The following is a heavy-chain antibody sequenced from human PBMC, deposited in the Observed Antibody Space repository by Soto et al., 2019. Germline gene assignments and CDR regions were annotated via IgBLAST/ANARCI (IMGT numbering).Heavy chain of an antibody. V-gene: IGHV3-23*01. Sequence: GGSLGLSCAASEFTFSSYAMSWVRQAPGEGLEWVSAISGSGDNTYYADSVKGRFTISRDNSKNTLSLQMNSLRAEDTAVYYCAKDPAGLIASAGTSNYFDYWGQGTLVTVSS. J-gene: IGHJ4*02. CDR3: AKDPAGLIASAGTSNYFDY. CDR2: ISGSGDNT. CDR1: EFTFSSYA. D-gene: IGHD6-13*01.